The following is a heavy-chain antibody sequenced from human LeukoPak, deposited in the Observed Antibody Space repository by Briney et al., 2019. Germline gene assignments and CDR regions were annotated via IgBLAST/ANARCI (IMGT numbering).Heavy chain of an antibody. CDR3: ARLSGSSTSSTPNWNYYY. J-gene: IGHJ4*02. D-gene: IGHD2-2*01. Sequence: GGSLRLSCAASGFTFSSYGMHWVRQAPGKGLEWVAFIRYDGSNKYYADSVKGRFTISRDNSKNTLYLQMNSLRAEDTAVYYCARLSGSSTSSTPNWNYYYWGQGTLVTVSS. V-gene: IGHV3-30*02. CDR1: GFTFSSYG. CDR2: IRYDGSNK.